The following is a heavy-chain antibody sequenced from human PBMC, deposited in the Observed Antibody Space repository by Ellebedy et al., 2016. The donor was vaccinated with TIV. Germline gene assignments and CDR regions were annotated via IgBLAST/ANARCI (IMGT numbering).Heavy chain of an antibody. V-gene: IGHV3-33*08. CDR2: IWYDGSNK. J-gene: IGHJ2*01. D-gene: IGHD3-22*01. CDR1: GFTFSSYG. Sequence: PGGSLRLSCAASGFTFSSYGMHWVRQAPGKGLEWVAVIWYDGSNKYYADSVKGRFTISRDNSKNTLYLQMNRLRAEDTAVYYCARRKKKSVIDSSGYHYWYFDLWGRGTLVTVSS. CDR3: ARRKKKSVIDSSGYHYWYFDL.